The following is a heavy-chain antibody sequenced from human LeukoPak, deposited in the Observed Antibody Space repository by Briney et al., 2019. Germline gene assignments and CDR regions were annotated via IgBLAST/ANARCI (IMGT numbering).Heavy chain of an antibody. CDR3: ARGGDGYNYFDY. J-gene: IGHJ4*02. CDR1: GGSISSYY. Sequence: SETLSLTCTVSGGSISSYYWSWIRQPAGKGLEWIGRIYASGSANYNPSLKSRVTMSVDTSKNQFSLKLSSVTAADTAVYYCARGGDGYNYFDYWGQGTLVTVSS. D-gene: IGHD5-24*01. CDR2: IYASGSA. V-gene: IGHV4-4*07.